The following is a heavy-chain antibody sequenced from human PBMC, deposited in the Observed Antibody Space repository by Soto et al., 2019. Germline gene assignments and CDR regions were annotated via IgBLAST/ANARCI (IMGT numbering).Heavy chain of an antibody. CDR1: GYTFTSYG. CDR3: ARDPIGDFWSGYYLPMEKTTDYYYYYYMDV. D-gene: IGHD3-3*01. CDR2: ISAYNGNT. J-gene: IGHJ6*03. Sequence: ASVNVSCKASGYTFTSYGISWVRQAPGQGLEWMGWISAYNGNTNYAQKLQGRVTMTTDTSTSTAYMELRSLRSDDTAVYYCARDPIGDFWSGYYLPMEKTTDYYYYYYMDVWGKGTTVTVSS. V-gene: IGHV1-18*01.